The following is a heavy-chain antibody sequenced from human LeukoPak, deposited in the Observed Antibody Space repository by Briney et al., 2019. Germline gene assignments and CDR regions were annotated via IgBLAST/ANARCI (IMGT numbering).Heavy chain of an antibody. J-gene: IGHJ4*02. CDR1: GGSISSYY. CDR3: ASRSLGTVAFDY. CDR2: IYYSGST. Sequence: PSETPSLTCTVSGGSISSYYWSWIRQPPGKGLEWIGYIYYSGSTNYNPSLKSRVTISVDTSKNQFSLKLSSVTAADTAVYYCASRSLGTVAFDYWGQGTLVTVSS. D-gene: IGHD6-19*01. V-gene: IGHV4-59*01.